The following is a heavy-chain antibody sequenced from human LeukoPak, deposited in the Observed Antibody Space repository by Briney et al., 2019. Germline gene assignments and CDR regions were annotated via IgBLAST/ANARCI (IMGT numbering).Heavy chain of an antibody. V-gene: IGHV1-58*02. D-gene: IGHD3-10*01. CDR3: ATGYPTMVRGVVHRGRDY. CDR2: IVVGSGNT. Sequence: ASVKVSCKASGFTFTSSAMQWVRQARGQRLEWIGWIVVGSGNTNYAQKFQERVTITRDMSTSTAYMELSSLRSEDTAVYYCATGYPTMVRGVVHRGRDYWGQGTLVTVSS. CDR1: GFTFTSSA. J-gene: IGHJ4*02.